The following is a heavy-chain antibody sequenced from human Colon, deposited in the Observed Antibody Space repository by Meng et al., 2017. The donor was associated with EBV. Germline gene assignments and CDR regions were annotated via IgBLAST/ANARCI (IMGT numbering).Heavy chain of an antibody. V-gene: IGHV4-30-4*01. CDR2: IYYTGST. J-gene: IGHJ4*02. CDR3: ARNYYFDY. CDR1: GCSINSGDYY. Sequence: VGLTGSGPGLVKPSQTLSLTCTVFGCSINSGDYYWSWLRQPPGKGPEWIGYIYYTGSTYYNPSLKSRVTISMDTSKNQFSLRLSSVTAADTAVYYCARNYYFDYWGQGTLVTVSS.